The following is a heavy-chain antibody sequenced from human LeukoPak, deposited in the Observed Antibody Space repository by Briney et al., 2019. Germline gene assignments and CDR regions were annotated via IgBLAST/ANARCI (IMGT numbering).Heavy chain of an antibody. Sequence: PGRSLRLSCAASGFTFSSYAMRWVRQAPGKGLEWLAVISYDGSNKYYADSVKGRFTISRDNSKNTLYLQMNSLRAEDTAVYYCARASHYYDSSGDAFDIWGQGTMVTVSS. CDR2: ISYDGSNK. V-gene: IGHV3-30-3*01. J-gene: IGHJ3*02. CDR1: GFTFSSYA. D-gene: IGHD3-22*01. CDR3: ARASHYYDSSGDAFDI.